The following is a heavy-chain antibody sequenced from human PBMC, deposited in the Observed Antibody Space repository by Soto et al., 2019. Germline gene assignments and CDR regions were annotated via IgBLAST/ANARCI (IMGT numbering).Heavy chain of an antibody. CDR3: ARESEDLTSNFDY. J-gene: IGHJ4*02. CDR1: GFTFSRYS. V-gene: IGHV3-21*01. Sequence: EVQLVESGGGLVRPGGSLRLSCAASGFTFSRYSMNWVRQAPRKGLEWVSSISSTTNYIYYADSMKGRFTVSRDNAKNSVYLDMNSLSAEDTAVYYCARESEDLTSNFDYWGQGTLVTVSS. CDR2: ISSTTNYI.